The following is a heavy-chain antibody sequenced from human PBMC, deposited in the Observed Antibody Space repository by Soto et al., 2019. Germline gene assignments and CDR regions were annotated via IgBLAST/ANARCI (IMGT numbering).Heavy chain of an antibody. V-gene: IGHV1-8*01. CDR3: ARRCSGSSCYGLGVAFDI. CDR2: MNPNSGNT. CDR1: GYTFTSYD. J-gene: IGHJ3*02. D-gene: IGHD2-15*01. Sequence: QVQLVQSGAEVKKPGASVKVSCKASGYTFTSYDINWVRQATGQGLEWMGWMNPNSGNTGYAQKFQGRVTMTRNTSVSTAYMELSSLRSEDTAVYYCARRCSGSSCYGLGVAFDIWGQGTMVTVSS.